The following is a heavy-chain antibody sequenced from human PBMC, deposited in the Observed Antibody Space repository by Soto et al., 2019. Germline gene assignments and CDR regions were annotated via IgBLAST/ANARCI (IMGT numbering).Heavy chain of an antibody. D-gene: IGHD3-10*01. CDR2: INTNSGGT. V-gene: IGHV1-2*04. Sequence: ASVKVSCKASGYTFTGYYIHWVRQAPGQGLEWMGWINTNSGGTNYAQNLQGWVTMSRDTSINTAYMELGRLRSDDTAVYYCARERFGNFVKDYYYGMDVWGQGTMVTVSS. J-gene: IGHJ6*02. CDR1: GYTFTGYY. CDR3: ARERFGNFVKDYYYGMDV.